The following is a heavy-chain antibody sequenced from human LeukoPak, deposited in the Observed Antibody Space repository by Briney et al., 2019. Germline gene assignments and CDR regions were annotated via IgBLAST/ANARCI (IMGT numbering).Heavy chain of an antibody. V-gene: IGHV4-61*02. CDR1: GGSISSSSYY. CDR2: IYTSGST. Sequence: PSETLSLTCTVSGGSISSSSYYWSWIRQPAGKGLEWIGRIYTSGSTNYNPSLKSRVTMSVDTSKNQFSLKLSSVTAADTAVYYCAREVGAIFDYWGQGTLVTVSS. J-gene: IGHJ4*02. CDR3: AREVGAIFDY. D-gene: IGHD1-26*01.